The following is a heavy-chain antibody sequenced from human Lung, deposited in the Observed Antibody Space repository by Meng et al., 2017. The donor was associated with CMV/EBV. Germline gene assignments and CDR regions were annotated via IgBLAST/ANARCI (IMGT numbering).Heavy chain of an antibody. CDR3: ARRSPNWGLGY. J-gene: IGHJ4*02. Sequence: SXTLSLTCAVYGGSFSEYDWSWIRQSPGKGLEWIGEINHSGNTTYNPSLKSRATISIDASKRQFSLKLYSVTAADTAVYYCARRSPNWGLGYWGQGTVVTVSS. CDR2: INHSGNT. CDR1: GGSFSEYD. V-gene: IGHV4-34*01. D-gene: IGHD7-27*01.